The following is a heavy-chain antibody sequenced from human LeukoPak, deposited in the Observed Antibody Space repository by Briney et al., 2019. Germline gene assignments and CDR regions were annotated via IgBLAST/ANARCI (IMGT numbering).Heavy chain of an antibody. CDR2: ISWNSGSI. D-gene: IGHD2-2*01. V-gene: IGHV3-9*01. J-gene: IGHJ6*02. CDR3: AKDMLGYCSSTSCRTEGGYYYGMDV. CDR1: GFTFDDYA. Sequence: PGGSLRLSCAASGFTFDDYAMHWVRQAPGKGLEWVSGISWNSGSIGYADSVKGRFTISRDNAKNSLYLQMNSLRAEDTALYYCAKDMLGYCSSTSCRTEGGYYYGMDVWGQGTTVTVSS.